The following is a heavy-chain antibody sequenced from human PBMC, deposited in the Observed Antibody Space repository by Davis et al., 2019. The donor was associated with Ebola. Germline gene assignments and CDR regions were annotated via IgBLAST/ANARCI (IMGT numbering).Heavy chain of an antibody. CDR1: GYTFTSYG. J-gene: IGHJ4*02. V-gene: IGHV1-18*01. CDR3: ARGPEIQLWLNFDY. Sequence: AASVKVSCKASGYTFTSYGISWVRQAPGQGLEWMGWISGYNGNTNYAQKVQGRVTMTSDKSTSTAYMELRSLRSDDTAVYYCARGPEIQLWLNFDYWGQGTLVTVSS. D-gene: IGHD5-18*01. CDR2: ISGYNGNT.